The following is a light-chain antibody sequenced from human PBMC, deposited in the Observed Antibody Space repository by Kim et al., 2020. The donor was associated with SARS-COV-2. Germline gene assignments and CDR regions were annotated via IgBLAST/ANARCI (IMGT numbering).Light chain of an antibody. CDR1: QSVSSN. V-gene: IGKV3-15*01. CDR2: GAS. CDR3: QQYNNWFWT. J-gene: IGKJ1*01. Sequence: VSPGERATLSCRASQSVSSNLAWYQQKPGQAPRLIIYGASTRATGIPARFSGSGSGTEFTLTISSLQSEDFAVYYCQQYNNWFWTFGQGTKVDIK.